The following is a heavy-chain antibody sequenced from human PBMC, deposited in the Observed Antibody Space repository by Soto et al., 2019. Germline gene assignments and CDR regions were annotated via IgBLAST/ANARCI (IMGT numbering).Heavy chain of an antibody. CDR1: GGSISSGGYY. CDR2: IYYSGST. D-gene: IGHD4-17*01. Sequence: PSETLSLTCTVSGGSISSGGYYWSWIRQHPGKGLEWIGYIYYSGSTYYNPSLKSRVTISVDTSKNQFSLKLSSVTAADTAVYYCARDSPNYGDYVRWFDPWGQGTVVTVSS. J-gene: IGHJ5*02. CDR3: ARDSPNYGDYVRWFDP. V-gene: IGHV4-31*03.